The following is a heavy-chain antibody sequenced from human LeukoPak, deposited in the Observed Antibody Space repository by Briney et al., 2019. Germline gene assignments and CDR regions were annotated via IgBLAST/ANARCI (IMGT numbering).Heavy chain of an antibody. J-gene: IGHJ5*02. CDR3: ARDFPIFYFGYGSGFDP. Sequence: SETLSLTCTVSGYSISSGYYWGWIRQPPGKGLEWIGSIYYSGSTYYNPSLKSRVTISVDTSKNQFSLKLSSVTAADTAVYYCARDFPIFYFGYGSGFDPWGQGTLVTVSS. D-gene: IGHD3-10*01. V-gene: IGHV4-38-2*02. CDR2: IYYSGST. CDR1: GYSISSGYY.